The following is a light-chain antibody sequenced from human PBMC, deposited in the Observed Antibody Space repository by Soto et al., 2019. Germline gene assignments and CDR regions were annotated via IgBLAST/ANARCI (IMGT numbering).Light chain of an antibody. J-gene: IGKJ4*01. CDR3: QQFNSYPLT. CDR1: QGIASS. CDR2: AAS. V-gene: IGKV1-9*01. Sequence: DIHLTQSSSFLSASVGDRVTITCRASQGIASSLAWYQQKAGKAPKLLIYAASTLESGVPSRFSGSGPGTEFTLTISRLQPEDFAIYYCQQFNSYPLTFGGGTKVEIK.